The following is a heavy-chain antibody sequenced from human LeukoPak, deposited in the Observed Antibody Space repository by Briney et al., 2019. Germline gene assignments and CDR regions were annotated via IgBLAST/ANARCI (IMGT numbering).Heavy chain of an antibody. J-gene: IGHJ5*02. Sequence: GGPLRLSCAASGFTFSNYNMNWVRQAPGKGLEWVSYISSSSSSEYYTDSVKGRFTISRDNAKNSLYLQMNSLRDEDTAVYYCARADVVPFAPSQKNWFDPWGQGTLVTVSS. CDR3: ARADVVPFAPSQKNWFDP. CDR2: ISSSSSSE. V-gene: IGHV3-48*02. D-gene: IGHD2-2*01. CDR1: GFTFSNYN.